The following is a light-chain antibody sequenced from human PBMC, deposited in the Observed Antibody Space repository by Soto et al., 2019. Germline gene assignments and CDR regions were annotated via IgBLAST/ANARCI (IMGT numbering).Light chain of an antibody. CDR3: PQSFSAPRT. CDR1: QNIARY. Sequence: DLQMTQSPSSLSASVGDRVTVTCRASQNIARYLCWYQQKPGKGPKLLNYSASSLQTGVPSRFSGHESGTDFTLTISGLQPEDCETYYCPQSFSAPRTFGQGTKLEFQ. V-gene: IGKV1-39*01. CDR2: SAS. J-gene: IGKJ2*01.